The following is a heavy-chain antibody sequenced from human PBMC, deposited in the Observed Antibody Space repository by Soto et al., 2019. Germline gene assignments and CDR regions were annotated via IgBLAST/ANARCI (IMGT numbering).Heavy chain of an antibody. D-gene: IGHD3-10*01. J-gene: IGHJ6*02. CDR3: ARDWPPALGGYYYGMDV. Sequence: GGSLRLSCAASRITFSSYAMTWVRQAPGKGLEWVSVIYSGGSTYYADSVKGRLTISRDNSKNTLYLQMKSLRAEDTDVYYCARDWPPALGGYYYGMDVWGQGTRVTVSS. V-gene: IGHV3-53*01. CDR2: IYSGGST. CDR1: RITFSSYA.